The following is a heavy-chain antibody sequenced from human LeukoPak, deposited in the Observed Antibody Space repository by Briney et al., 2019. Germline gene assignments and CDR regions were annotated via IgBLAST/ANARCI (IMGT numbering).Heavy chain of an antibody. CDR3: ARMGETVTPDLLDY. CDR2: ISAYNGNT. J-gene: IGHJ4*02. V-gene: IGHV1-18*01. D-gene: IGHD4-17*01. Sequence: ASVKVSCKASGYTFTSYGISWVRQAPGQGLEWMGWISAYNGNTNYAQKLQGRATMTTDTSTSTAYMELRSLRSDDTAVYYCARMGETVTPDLLDYWGQGTLVTVSS. CDR1: GYTFTSYG.